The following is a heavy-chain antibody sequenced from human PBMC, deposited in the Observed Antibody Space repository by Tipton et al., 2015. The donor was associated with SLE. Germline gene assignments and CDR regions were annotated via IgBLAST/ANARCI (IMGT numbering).Heavy chain of an antibody. CDR2: IKSKTDGGST. J-gene: IGHJ4*02. V-gene: IGHV3-15*01. CDR3: TPLGNYGFDY. Sequence: SLRLSCAASGFTFSNAWMSWVRQAPGKGLEWVGRIKSKTDGGSTDYAAPVKGRFTISRDDSKNTLFLQMNSLKTEDTAVYYCTPLGNYGFDYWGQGTLVTVSS. CDR1: GFTFSNAW. D-gene: IGHD1-7*01.